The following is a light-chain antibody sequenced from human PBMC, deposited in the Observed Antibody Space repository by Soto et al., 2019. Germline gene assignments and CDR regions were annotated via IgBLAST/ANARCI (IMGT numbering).Light chain of an antibody. J-gene: IGLJ3*02. V-gene: IGLV4-69*02. Sequence: QAVLTQSHSASASLGASVKLTCTLSSGHNSYAIAWHQQQPEKGPRYVMKINNDGSHIKGDGIPDRFSGSSSGAERYLTISSLQSEDEADYYCQTWGTGPWVFGGGTKLTVL. CDR3: QTWGTGPWV. CDR2: INNDGSH. CDR1: SGHNSYA.